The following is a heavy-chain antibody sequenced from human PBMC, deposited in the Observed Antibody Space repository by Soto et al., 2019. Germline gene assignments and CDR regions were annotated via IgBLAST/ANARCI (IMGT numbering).Heavy chain of an antibody. J-gene: IGHJ5*02. Sequence: QVQLVQSGAEVKKPGSSVKVSCKASGGTLSSYVISCVRQAPGQGLAWMGGISPIFGTANYAQKFQGRVTITADESTSTAYMELSSLRSEDTAVYYCARVLSYPDNWFDPWGQGTLVTVSS. CDR3: ARVLSYPDNWFDP. CDR2: ISPIFGTA. CDR1: GGTLSSYV. D-gene: IGHD3-16*02. V-gene: IGHV1-69*01.